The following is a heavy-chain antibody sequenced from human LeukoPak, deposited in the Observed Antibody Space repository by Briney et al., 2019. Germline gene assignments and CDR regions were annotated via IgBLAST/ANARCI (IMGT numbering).Heavy chain of an antibody. D-gene: IGHD5-18*01. Sequence: GGSLRLSCAASGFTFSSYGMQWVRQAPGKGLEWVAVISHDGTVQHYADSVKGRFTISRDNSDNTLYLQMNSLRDEDTTMYYCAKEGTAMASSYFDYWGQGTLITVSS. V-gene: IGHV3-30*18. CDR1: GFTFSSYG. CDR2: ISHDGTVQ. J-gene: IGHJ4*02. CDR3: AKEGTAMASSYFDY.